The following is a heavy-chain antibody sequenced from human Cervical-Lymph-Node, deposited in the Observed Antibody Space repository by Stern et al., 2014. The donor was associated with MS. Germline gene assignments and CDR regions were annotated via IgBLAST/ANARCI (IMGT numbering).Heavy chain of an antibody. CDR1: GYTFTTYG. CDR3: ARYAPMVTTDFDY. V-gene: IGHV7-4-1*02. J-gene: IGHJ4*02. Sequence: VQLVESGAELKKPGASVKVSCKASGYTFTTYGMNWVRQAPGQGLEWMGWINPNTGNPTYAQDFTGRIVFSLDTSVTTAYLQIRSLKAEDTAVYYCARYAPMVTTDFDYWGQGTLVTVSS. CDR2: INPNTGNP. D-gene: IGHD4-17*01.